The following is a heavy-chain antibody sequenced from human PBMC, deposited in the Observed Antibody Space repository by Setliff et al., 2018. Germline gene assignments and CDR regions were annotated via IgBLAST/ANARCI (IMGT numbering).Heavy chain of an antibody. CDR3: AREDIVVVPAAQEAFDI. Sequence: SETLSLTCAVYGGSFSGYYWSWIRQPPGKGLEWIGEINHSGSTNYNPSLKSRVTISVDMSKNQFSLKLSSVTAEDTAVYYCAREDIVVVPAAQEAFDIWGQGTMVTVSS. CDR1: GGSFSGYY. D-gene: IGHD2-2*01. J-gene: IGHJ3*02. CDR2: INHSGST. V-gene: IGHV4-34*01.